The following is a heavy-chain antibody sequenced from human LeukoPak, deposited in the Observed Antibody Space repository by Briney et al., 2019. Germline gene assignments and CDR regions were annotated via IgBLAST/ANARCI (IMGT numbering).Heavy chain of an antibody. CDR2: IYPNSGGT. CDR3: AREGRPSGYDF. V-gene: IGHV1-2*02. J-gene: IGHJ4*02. CDR1: GYTFTGYY. D-gene: IGHD6-25*01. Sequence: ASVKVSCKASGYTFTGYYMHWVRQAPGQGLEWMGWIYPNSGGTNYAQKFQGRVTMTRDTSISTSYMELSSLISDDTAVYYCAREGRPSGYDFWGQGTLVTVSS.